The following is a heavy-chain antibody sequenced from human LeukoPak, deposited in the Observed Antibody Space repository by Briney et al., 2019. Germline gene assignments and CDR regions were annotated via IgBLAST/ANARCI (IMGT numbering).Heavy chain of an antibody. CDR2: IRSKANSYAT. J-gene: IGHJ4*02. V-gene: IGHV3-73*01. CDR1: GFTFSGSA. D-gene: IGHD6-13*01. CDR3: TRPGIAAAGDY. Sequence: GGYLRLSCAASGFTFSGSAMHWVRQASGKGLEWVGRIRSKANSYATAYAASVKGRFTISRDDSKNTAYLQMNSLKTEDTAVYYCTRPGIAAAGDYWGQGTLVTVSS.